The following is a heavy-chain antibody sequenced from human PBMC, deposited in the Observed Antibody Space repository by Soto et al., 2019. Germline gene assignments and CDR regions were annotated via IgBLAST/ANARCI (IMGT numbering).Heavy chain of an antibody. CDR1: GGSFSGYY. J-gene: IGHJ6*03. Sequence: SETLSLTCAFYGGSFSGYYWSWIRQPPGKGLEWIGEINHSGSTNYNPSLKSRVTISVDTSKNQFSLKLSSVTAADTAVYYCRMGDYYYMDVWGKGTTVTVSS. CDR3: RMGDYYYMDV. D-gene: IGHD3-16*01. CDR2: INHSGST. V-gene: IGHV4-34*01.